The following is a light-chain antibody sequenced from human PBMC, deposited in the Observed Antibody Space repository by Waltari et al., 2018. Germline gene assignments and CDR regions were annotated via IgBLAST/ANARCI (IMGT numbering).Light chain of an antibody. CDR1: QSLLHTYGFNY. Sequence: DIVMTQSSLSLPVTPGEPASISCRSSQSLLHTYGFNYLEWYLQKPGQSPQLLIYLGSNRASGVPDRFSGSGSGTDFTLKISRVEAEDVGVYYCMQALLTPWTFGQGTKVEI. V-gene: IGKV2-28*01. CDR2: LGS. CDR3: MQALLTPWT. J-gene: IGKJ1*01.